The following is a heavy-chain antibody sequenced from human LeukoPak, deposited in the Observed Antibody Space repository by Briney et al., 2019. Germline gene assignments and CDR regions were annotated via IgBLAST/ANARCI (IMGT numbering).Heavy chain of an antibody. D-gene: IGHD3-10*01. CDR2: IYHSGNT. J-gene: IGHJ4*02. V-gene: IGHV4-30-2*01. CDR3: ARRENCGSGAHAY. Sequence: PSETLSLTCAVSGGSISSGDYSWSWIRQPPGKGLEWIGYIYHSGNTYCNPSLKSRVTISVDRSKNQFSLKLTSVTAADTAVYYCARRENCGSGAHAYWGQGTLVTVSS. CDR1: GGSISSGDYS.